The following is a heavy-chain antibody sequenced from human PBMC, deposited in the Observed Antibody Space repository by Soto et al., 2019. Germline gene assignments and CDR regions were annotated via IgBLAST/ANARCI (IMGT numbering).Heavy chain of an antibody. D-gene: IGHD3-22*01. CDR2: IYYSGST. CDR1: GGSISSGDYY. J-gene: IGHJ4*02. Sequence: PSETPSLTCTVSGGSISSGDYYWSWIRQPPGKGLEWIGYIYYSGSTYYNPSLKSRVTISVDTSKNQFSLKLSSVTAADTAVYYCARVLRDYDSSGYYSPILLAYCGQGTLVTVSS. V-gene: IGHV4-30-4*01. CDR3: ARVLRDYDSSGYYSPILLAY.